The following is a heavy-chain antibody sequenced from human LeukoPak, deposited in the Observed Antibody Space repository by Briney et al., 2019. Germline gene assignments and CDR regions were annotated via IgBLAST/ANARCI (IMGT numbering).Heavy chain of an antibody. CDR2: INHSGST. Sequence: PSETLSLTCAVYGGSFSGYYWSWIRQPPGKGPEWIGEINHSGSTNYNPSLKSRVTISVDTSKNQFSLKLSSVTAADTAVYYCAGADSSCYYWGYWGQGTLVTVSS. J-gene: IGHJ4*02. CDR1: GGSFSGYY. D-gene: IGHD3-22*01. V-gene: IGHV4-34*01. CDR3: AGADSSCYYWGY.